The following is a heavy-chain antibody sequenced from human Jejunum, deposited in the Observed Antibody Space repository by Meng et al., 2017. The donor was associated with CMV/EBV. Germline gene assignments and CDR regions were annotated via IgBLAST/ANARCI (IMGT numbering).Heavy chain of an antibody. CDR3: AKVGEWNYGRGWFDR. V-gene: IGHV4-59*12. Sequence: GGSINTYYWSWIRQPPGKGLEWIGYIYHSGSTDSNPSLSSRVTISIDTSKNQVSLQLSSVTAADTAVYYCAKVGEWNYGRGWFDRWGQGTLVTVSS. J-gene: IGHJ5*02. CDR2: IYHSGST. CDR1: GGSINTYY. D-gene: IGHD1-7*01.